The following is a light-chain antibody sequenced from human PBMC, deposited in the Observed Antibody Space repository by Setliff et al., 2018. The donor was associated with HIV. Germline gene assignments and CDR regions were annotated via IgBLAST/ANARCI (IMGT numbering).Light chain of an antibody. CDR1: SSDVGSYNL. J-gene: IGLJ3*02. CDR2: EVS. Sequence: QSALAQPASVSGSPGQSITISCTGSSSDVGSYNLVSWYQQHPRKAPKLMIYEVSKWPSGVSNRFSGSKSGNTASLTISGLQAEDEADYYCCSYAGSSTVVFGGGTKGTVL. V-gene: IGLV2-23*02. CDR3: CSYAGSSTVV.